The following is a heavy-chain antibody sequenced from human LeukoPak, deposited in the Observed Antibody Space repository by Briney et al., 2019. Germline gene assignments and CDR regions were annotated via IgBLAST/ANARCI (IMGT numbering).Heavy chain of an antibody. CDR1: GDSISNYY. V-gene: IGHV4-4*07. CDR3: ARCLNTYYYDNSGYSPEHYYMDV. Sequence: SETLSLTCTVSGDSISNYYWSWVRQPAGKGLEWIGRIYASGSSNYNPSLKSRITMSVDTSKNQFSLRLSSVTAADTAVYYCARCLNTYYYDNSGYSPEHYYMDVWGKGTTVIVSS. D-gene: IGHD3-22*01. CDR2: IYASGSS. J-gene: IGHJ6*03.